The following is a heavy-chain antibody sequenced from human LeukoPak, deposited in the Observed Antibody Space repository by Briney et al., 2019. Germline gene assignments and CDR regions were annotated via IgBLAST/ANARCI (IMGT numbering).Heavy chain of an antibody. Sequence: PSETLSLTCTVSGGSISSYYWSWIRQPPGKGLEWIGYIYYSGSTNYNPSLKSRVTISVDTSKNQFSLKLSSVTAADTAVYYCARHEGTYSSSWGVYNWFDPWGQGTLVTVSS. CDR2: IYYSGST. CDR1: GGSISSYY. V-gene: IGHV4-59*08. D-gene: IGHD6-13*01. J-gene: IGHJ5*02. CDR3: ARHEGTYSSSWGVYNWFDP.